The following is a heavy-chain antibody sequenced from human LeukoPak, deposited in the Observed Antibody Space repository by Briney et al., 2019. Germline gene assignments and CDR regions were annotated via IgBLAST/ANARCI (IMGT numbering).Heavy chain of an antibody. J-gene: IGHJ3*02. CDR1: GGAISSNNY. CDR2: VHHSGKT. D-gene: IGHD3-10*01. CDR3: AREGDDAFDI. Sequence: SETLSLTCAVSGGAISSNNYYCWVRQPPGKGLEWIGEVHHSGKTNYNPSLKSRVTISADKSRNQLSLKLSSVTAADTAVYYCAREGDDAFDIWGQGTMVTVSS. V-gene: IGHV4-4*02.